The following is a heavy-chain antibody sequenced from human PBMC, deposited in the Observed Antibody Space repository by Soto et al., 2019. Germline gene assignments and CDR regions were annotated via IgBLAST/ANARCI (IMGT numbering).Heavy chain of an antibody. CDR2: INPNSGGV. J-gene: IGHJ4*02. CDR1: GYTFTGDH. CDR3: ARGEVHSSGWNFDY. D-gene: IGHD6-19*01. V-gene: IGHV1-46*03. Sequence: QVQLVQSGPEVKKPGASVKVSCKASGYTFTGDHMHWVRQAPAQGLEWMGRINPNSGGVNYAQKFQGRVTMTRDTSASVAYMELGSLRSDDTAVYYCARGEVHSSGWNFDYWGQGTLVIVSS.